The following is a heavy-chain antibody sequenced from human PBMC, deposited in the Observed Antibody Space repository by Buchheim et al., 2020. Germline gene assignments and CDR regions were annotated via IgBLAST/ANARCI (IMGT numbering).Heavy chain of an antibody. CDR1: GYTFTSYY. J-gene: IGHJ6*02. D-gene: IGHD6-19*01. CDR3: ARMSSGPLYYYYGMDV. V-gene: IGHV1-46*01. CDR2: INPSGGST. Sequence: QVQLVQSGAEVKKPGASVKVSFKASGYTFTSYYMHWVRQAPGQGLEWMGIINPSGGSTSYAQKFQGRVTMTRDTSTSTVYMELSSLRSEDTAVYYCARMSSGPLYYYYGMDVWGQGTT.